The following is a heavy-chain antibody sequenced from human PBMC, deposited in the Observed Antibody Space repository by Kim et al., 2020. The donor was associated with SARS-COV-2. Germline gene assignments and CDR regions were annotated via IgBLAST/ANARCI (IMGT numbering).Heavy chain of an antibody. J-gene: IGHJ4*02. D-gene: IGHD3-10*01. CDR3: ARNSRLLWFGESIDFDY. V-gene: IGHV1-2*06. CDR1: GYTFTGYY. CDR2: INPNSGGT. Sequence: ASVKVSCKASGYTFTGYYMHWVRQAPGQGLEWMGRINPNSGGTNYAQKFQGRVTMTRDTSISTAYMELSRLRSDDTAVYYCARNSRLLWFGESIDFDYWGQGTLVTVSS.